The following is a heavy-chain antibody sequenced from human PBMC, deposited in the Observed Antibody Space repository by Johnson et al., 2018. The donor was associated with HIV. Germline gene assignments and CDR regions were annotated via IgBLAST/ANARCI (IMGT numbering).Heavy chain of an antibody. V-gene: IGHV3-30-3*01. CDR3: ARDSTPWGGDYVGYAFDI. D-gene: IGHD4-17*01. CDR2: ISYDGSNK. Sequence: QVQLVESGGGVVQPGRSLRLSCAASGFSFSNYAMDWVRQAPGKGLEWVAVISYDGSNKYYADSVKGRFTISRDNSKNTLYLQMNSLRAEDTALYYCARDSTPWGGDYVGYAFDIWGQGTMVTVSS. CDR1: GFSFSNYA. J-gene: IGHJ3*02.